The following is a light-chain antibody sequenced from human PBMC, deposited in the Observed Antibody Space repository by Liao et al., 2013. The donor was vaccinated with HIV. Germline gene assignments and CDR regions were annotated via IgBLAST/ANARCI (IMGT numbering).Light chain of an antibody. CDR1: KLGDKY. CDR2: QDT. Sequence: YELTQPPSVSVSPGQTASITCSGDKLGDKYTCWYQQKPGQSPMLVIYQDTKRPSGIPERFSGSNSGNTATLTISGTQPMDEADFYCQAWDGTTVVFGGGTKLTVL. V-gene: IGLV3-1*01. J-gene: IGLJ3*02. CDR3: QAWDGTTVV.